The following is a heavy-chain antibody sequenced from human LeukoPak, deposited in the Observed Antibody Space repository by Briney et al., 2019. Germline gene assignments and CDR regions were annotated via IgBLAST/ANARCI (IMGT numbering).Heavy chain of an antibody. CDR1: GVSIRGSRYS. CDR2: IYYSGST. J-gene: IGHJ6*02. CDR3: TRQENYSPAGMDV. Sequence: SETLSLTCSVSGVSIRGSRYSWDWIRQSPGKGLEWIGCIYYSGSTHYNPSLKSRVSFSIDTSKNQFSVSPTSVTAADTAVYYCTRQENYSPAGMDVWGQGTTVIVSS. V-gene: IGHV4-39*01. D-gene: IGHD2-21*01.